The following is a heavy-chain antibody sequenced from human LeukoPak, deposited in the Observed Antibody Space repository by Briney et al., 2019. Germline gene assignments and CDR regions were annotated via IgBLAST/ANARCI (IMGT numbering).Heavy chain of an antibody. J-gene: IGHJ5*02. Sequence: PSETLSLTCTVSGDSVRTYCWSWIRQPAGKGLEWIGRIYAAGSTNYNPSLRSRATMSLDTSKNQFSLRLTSVTAADTSIYYCARGATYFDDSGTSEVIDPWGQGPLVTVSS. CDR2: IYAAGST. CDR3: ARGATYFDDSGTSEVIDP. CDR1: GDSVRTYC. D-gene: IGHD3-22*01. V-gene: IGHV4-4*07.